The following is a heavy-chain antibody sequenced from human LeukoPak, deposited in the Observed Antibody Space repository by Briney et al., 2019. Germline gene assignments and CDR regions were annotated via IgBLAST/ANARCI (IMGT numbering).Heavy chain of an antibody. CDR2: ISGSGGST. CDR3: AKDKRNIGSGTLHDY. J-gene: IGHJ4*02. D-gene: IGHD6-19*01. CDR1: GFTFNSYA. V-gene: IGHV3-23*01. Sequence: GSLRLSCAASGFTFNSYAMSWVRQAPGKGLEWVSAISGSGGSTYYADSVKGRFTISRDNSKNTLYLQMNSLRVEDTAVYYCAKDKRNIGSGTLHDYWGQGTLVTVSS.